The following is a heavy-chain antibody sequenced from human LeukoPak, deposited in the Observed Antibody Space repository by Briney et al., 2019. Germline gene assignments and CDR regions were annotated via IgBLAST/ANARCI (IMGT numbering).Heavy chain of an antibody. V-gene: IGHV1-18*01. Sequence: ASVKVSCKASGYSFTSYGISWVRQAPGQGLEWMGWISAYNDNTNYAQKLLGRVTMTTDTSTSTAYMELWSLRSDDTAVYYCARDYGDYGYYFDCWGQGTLVTVSS. CDR2: ISAYNDNT. J-gene: IGHJ4*02. D-gene: IGHD4-17*01. CDR1: GYSFTSYG. CDR3: ARDYGDYGYYFDC.